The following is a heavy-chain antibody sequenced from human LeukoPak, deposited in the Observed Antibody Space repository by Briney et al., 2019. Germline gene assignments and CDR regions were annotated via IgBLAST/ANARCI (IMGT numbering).Heavy chain of an antibody. CDR3: ARDREVAATPDGFDP. CDR2: ISSNGGST. D-gene: IGHD2-15*01. J-gene: IGHJ5*02. V-gene: IGHV3-64*01. Sequence: PGGSLRLSCAASGFTFSSYAMHWVRQAPGKGLEYVSAISSNGGSTYYANSVKGRFTISRDNSKNTLYLQMGSLRAEDMAVYYCARDREVAATPDGFDPRGQGTLVTVSS. CDR1: GFTFSSYA.